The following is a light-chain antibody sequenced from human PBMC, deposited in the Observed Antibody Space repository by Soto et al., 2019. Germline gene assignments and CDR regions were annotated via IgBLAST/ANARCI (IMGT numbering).Light chain of an antibody. CDR1: QSVSSN. CDR2: GAS. J-gene: IGKJ1*01. V-gene: IGKV3-15*01. Sequence: EIVMTQSPATLSVSPGERATLSCRASQSVSSNLAWYQQKPGQAPRLLIYGASTRATGIPARFSGSGSGTEFTLTINSLQSEDFAVYYCQQYNNWPRVTFGQGTKVEIK. CDR3: QQYNNWPRVT.